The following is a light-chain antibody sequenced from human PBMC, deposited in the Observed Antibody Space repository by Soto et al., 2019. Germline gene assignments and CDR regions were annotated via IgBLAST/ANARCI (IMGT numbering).Light chain of an antibody. CDR1: QSVSSN. CDR3: QQYSTYSCT. Sequence: EIVMTQSPATLSVSPGERATLSCRASQSVSSNLAWFQQKPGQAPRLLIYGASTRATGIPVRFSGSGSGTEFTLTISSLQPDDFATYYCQQYSTYSCTFGQGTKVDIK. J-gene: IGKJ1*01. CDR2: GAS. V-gene: IGKV3-15*01.